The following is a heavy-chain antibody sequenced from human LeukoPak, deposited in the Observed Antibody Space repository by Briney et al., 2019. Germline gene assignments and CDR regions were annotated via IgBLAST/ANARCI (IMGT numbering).Heavy chain of an antibody. D-gene: IGHD3-3*01. CDR3: ARDPGALRYLEWGDYMDV. V-gene: IGHV3-30*16. CDR2: VSYDGSHQ. CDR1: GFTFTSYV. Sequence: PGRSLRLSCAASGFTFTSYVIHWVRQAPGKGLEWVAVVSYDGSHQDYADSVKGRFSISRDNSKNTLPLQMNSLRPEDTAVYYCARDPGALRYLEWGDYMDVWGKGTTVTVSS. J-gene: IGHJ6*03.